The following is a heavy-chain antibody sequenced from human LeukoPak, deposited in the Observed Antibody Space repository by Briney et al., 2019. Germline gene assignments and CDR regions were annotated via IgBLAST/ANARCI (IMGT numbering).Heavy chain of an antibody. CDR2: INPSGGST. J-gene: IGHJ4*02. CDR3: ARDFTMIVVAPDY. Sequence: GASVKVSCKASGYTFTSYYMHWVRQAPGQGLEWMGIINPSGGSTSYAQKFQGRVTMTRDTSTSTAYMELRSLRSDDTAVYYCARDFTMIVVAPDYWGQGTLVTVSS. CDR1: GYTFTSYY. D-gene: IGHD3-22*01. V-gene: IGHV1-46*01.